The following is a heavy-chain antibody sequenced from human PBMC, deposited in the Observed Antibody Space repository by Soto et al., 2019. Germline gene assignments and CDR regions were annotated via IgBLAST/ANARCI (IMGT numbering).Heavy chain of an antibody. CDR1: GFSLSTTGVG. CDR2: IYWHDDK. D-gene: IGHD3-16*01. Sequence: SGPTLVNPTQTLTLTCTFSGFSLSTTGVGVSWIRQPPGKALEWLALIYWHDDKRYGPSLKSRLTITKDTSKNQVVLTMTNMDPVDTATYYYTHRGGATVGLYYFDYWGQGALVTVSS. J-gene: IGHJ4*02. CDR3: THRGGATVGLYYFDY. V-gene: IGHV2-5*05.